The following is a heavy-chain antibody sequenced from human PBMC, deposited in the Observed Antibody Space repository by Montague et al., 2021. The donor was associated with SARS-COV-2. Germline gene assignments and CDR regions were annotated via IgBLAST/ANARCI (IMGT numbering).Heavy chain of an antibody. D-gene: IGHD3-22*01. J-gene: IGHJ4*02. Sequence: SLRLSCDASGFIFSSYEMNLARQAPGKGLEWVSYISNGCDTKYYADSXKVRFTISRDNAKNSLYLQMSSLRAEDTAVYYCARAGEDYYYDSSGFLYWGQGILVTVSS. CDR2: ISNGCDTK. CDR1: GFIFSSYE. CDR3: ARAGEDYYYDSSGFLY. V-gene: IGHV3-48*03.